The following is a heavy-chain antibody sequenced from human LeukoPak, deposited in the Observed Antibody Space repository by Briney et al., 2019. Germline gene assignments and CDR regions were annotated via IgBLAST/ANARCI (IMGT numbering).Heavy chain of an antibody. CDR2: ISSSGSTI. V-gene: IGHV3-48*03. Sequence: GGSLRLSCAASGFTFSSYEMNWVRQAPGKGLEWVSYISSSGSTIYYADSVKGRFTISGDNAKNSLYLQMNSLRAEDTAVYYCARGRVATISYYYYYMDVWGKGTTVTVSS. J-gene: IGHJ6*03. CDR1: GFTFSSYE. D-gene: IGHD5-12*01. CDR3: ARGRVATISYYYYYMDV.